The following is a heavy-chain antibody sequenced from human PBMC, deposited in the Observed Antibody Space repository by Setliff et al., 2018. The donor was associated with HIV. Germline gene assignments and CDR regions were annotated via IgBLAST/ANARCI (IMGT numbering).Heavy chain of an antibody. CDR3: ARDVLDFVISVYGF. D-gene: IGHD3-16*02. CDR2: IYHTGSS. CDR1: GFSISSRYY. V-gene: IGHV4-38-2*02. J-gene: IGHJ4*02. Sequence: PSETLSLTCDVSGFSISSRYYWGWIRQSPGKGLEWIGNIYHTGSSYYNPSLNDRATISLGTSKNQFSLKLNSVTAADTAVYYCARDVLDFVISVYGFWGQGIPVTVSS.